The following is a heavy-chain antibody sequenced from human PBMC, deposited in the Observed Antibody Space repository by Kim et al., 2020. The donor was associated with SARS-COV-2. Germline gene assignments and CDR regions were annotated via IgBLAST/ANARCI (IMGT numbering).Heavy chain of an antibody. CDR1: GGSISGFH. CDR3: AGGGTGLHEAYWYFDL. V-gene: IGHV4-59*01. J-gene: IGHJ2*01. Sequence: SETLSLICIVSGGSISGFHWSWIRQSPGKGLEWIGYIHSSGTTTYNTSLKGRVTISVDTSKNQFSLKLSSVTTADTAVYYCAGGGTGLHEAYWYFDLWGRGTLVTVSS. CDR2: IHSSGTT. D-gene: IGHD2-8*02.